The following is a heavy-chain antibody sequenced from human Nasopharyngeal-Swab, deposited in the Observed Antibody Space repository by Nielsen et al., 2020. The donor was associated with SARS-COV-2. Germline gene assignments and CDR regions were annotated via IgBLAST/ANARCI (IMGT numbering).Heavy chain of an antibody. CDR3: ARDRAYSGSYMDV. V-gene: IGHV1-69*06. Sequence: WVRQAPGQGLEWMGGIIPIFGTANYAQKFQGRVTITADKSMSTAYMELSSLRSEDTAVYYCARDRAYSGSYMDVWGKGTTVTVSS. CDR2: IIPIFGTA. J-gene: IGHJ6*03. D-gene: IGHD5-12*01.